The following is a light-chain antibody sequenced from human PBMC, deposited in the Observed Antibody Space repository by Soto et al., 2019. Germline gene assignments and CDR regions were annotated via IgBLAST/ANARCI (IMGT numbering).Light chain of an antibody. J-gene: IGKJ1*01. Sequence: EIVLTQSPGTLYLSPGERATLSCRATQTIISNFLAWYQQKPGQAPKLVIHGASTRATGIPDRFSGSGSGTDFTLTISRVEPEDFAVYYCQLYGSSPKTFGQGTKVEV. V-gene: IGKV3-20*01. CDR1: QTIISNF. CDR3: QLYGSSPKT. CDR2: GAS.